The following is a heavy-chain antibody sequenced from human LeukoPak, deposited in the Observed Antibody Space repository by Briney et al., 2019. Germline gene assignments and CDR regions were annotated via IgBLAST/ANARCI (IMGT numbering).Heavy chain of an antibody. V-gene: IGHV3-21*01. CDR3: ARGGAWFSEEKRGYVY. CDR1: GFTFSSYS. J-gene: IGHJ4*02. CDR2: ISSSSSYI. D-gene: IGHD3-22*01. Sequence: PGGSLRLSCAASGFTFSSYSMNWVRQAPGKGLEWVSSISSSSSYIYYADSVKGRFTISRDNAKNSLYLQMNSLRAEDTAVYYCARGGAWFSEEKRGYVYWGQGTLVTVSS.